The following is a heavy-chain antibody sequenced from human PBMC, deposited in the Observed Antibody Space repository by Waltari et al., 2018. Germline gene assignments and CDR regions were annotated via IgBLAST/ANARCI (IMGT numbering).Heavy chain of an antibody. CDR3: ARDLDYYGSGAPLN. CDR2: ISYDGSNK. Sequence: QVQLVESGGGVVQPGRSLRLSCAASGFTFSSYALHWVRQAPGEGLEWVAVISYDGSNKYYADSVKGRFTISRDNSKNTLYLQMNSLRAEDTAVYYCARDLDYYGSGAPLNWGQGTLVTVSS. J-gene: IGHJ4*02. D-gene: IGHD3-10*01. CDR1: GFTFSSYA. V-gene: IGHV3-30-3*01.